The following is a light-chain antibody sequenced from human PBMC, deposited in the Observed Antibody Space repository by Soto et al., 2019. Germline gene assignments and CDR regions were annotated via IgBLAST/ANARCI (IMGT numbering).Light chain of an antibody. V-gene: IGKV1-5*03. CDR2: KAS. Sequence: DIQMTQSPSTLSASVGDRVTITCRASQSISSWLAWYQQKPGKAPNLLIYKASSLQSGVPSRFSGRGSGTEFTLTISSLQPDDFATYYCQQYNSPWTFGQGTKVEIK. J-gene: IGKJ1*01. CDR1: QSISSW. CDR3: QQYNSPWT.